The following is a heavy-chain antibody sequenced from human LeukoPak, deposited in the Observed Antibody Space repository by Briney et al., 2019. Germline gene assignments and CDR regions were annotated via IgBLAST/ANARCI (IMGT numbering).Heavy chain of an antibody. Sequence: GDSLKISCKGSGYTFTNHWIGWVRQMPGQGLEWMGIISPSDSDASYSPSFQGQVTISVDKSIYTAYLQWSSLKASDTAMYYCARRGCSATSCSPYYFDYWGQGTLVAVSS. CDR1: GYTFTNHW. CDR2: ISPSDSDA. CDR3: ARRGCSATSCSPYYFDY. J-gene: IGHJ4*02. V-gene: IGHV5-51*01. D-gene: IGHD2-2*01.